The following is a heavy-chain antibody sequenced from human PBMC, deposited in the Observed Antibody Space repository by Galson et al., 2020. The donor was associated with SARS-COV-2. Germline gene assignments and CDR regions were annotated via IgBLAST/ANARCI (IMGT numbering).Heavy chain of an antibody. CDR3: ARIRRTMIVVANAFDI. CDR2: IFSNDEK. Sequence: SGPTLVKPTETLTLTCTVSGFSLSNARMGVSWIRQPPGKALEWLAHIFSNDEKSYSTSLKSRLTISKDTSKSQVVLTMTNMDPVETATYYCARIRRTMIVVANAFDIWGQGTMVTVSS. V-gene: IGHV2-26*01. CDR1: GFSLSNARMG. D-gene: IGHD3-22*01. J-gene: IGHJ3*02.